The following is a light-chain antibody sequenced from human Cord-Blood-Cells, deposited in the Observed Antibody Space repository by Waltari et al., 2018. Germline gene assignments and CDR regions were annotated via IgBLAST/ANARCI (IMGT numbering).Light chain of an antibody. V-gene: IGLV1-44*01. CDR2: SNN. CDR3: AAWDDSLNGYV. J-gene: IGLJ1*01. CDR1: TSHTRTNP. Sequence: QPVVTEPPSASGTPGLRVTFSCPGSTSHTRTNPLNWYQQVTVTAPKLLIYSNNQRPSGVPARFSGSKSGTSASLAISGLQSEDEADYYCAAWDDSLNGYVFGTGTKVTVL.